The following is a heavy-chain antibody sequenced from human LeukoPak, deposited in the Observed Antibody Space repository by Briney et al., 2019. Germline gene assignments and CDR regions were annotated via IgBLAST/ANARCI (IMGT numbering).Heavy chain of an antibody. CDR1: GYSFTSYR. Sequence: GESLKISCKGFGYSFTSYRIAWVRQMPGKGLEWLGINYPGDSDTNYSPSFEGQVTISADKSITTAYLQWSSLQASDTAMYYCARRRDGYNYAFDIWGQGTMVTVSS. D-gene: IGHD5-24*01. J-gene: IGHJ3*02. CDR3: ARRRDGYNYAFDI. CDR2: NYPGDSDT. V-gene: IGHV5-51*01.